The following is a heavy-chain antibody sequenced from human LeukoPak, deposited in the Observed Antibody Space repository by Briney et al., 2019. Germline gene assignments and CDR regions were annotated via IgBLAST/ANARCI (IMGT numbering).Heavy chain of an antibody. J-gene: IGHJ6*02. CDR2: ISASGGNT. Sequence: GGSLRLSCAASEFTFSSYAMQWVRQAPGKRLEWVSGISASGGNTWYADSVKGRFTISRDSSKNTLYLQMNSLRAEDTAVYYCAKYVSARGPPYALAVWGQGTTVTVSS. D-gene: IGHD2/OR15-2a*01. CDR1: EFTFSSYA. CDR3: AKYVSARGPPYALAV. V-gene: IGHV3-23*01.